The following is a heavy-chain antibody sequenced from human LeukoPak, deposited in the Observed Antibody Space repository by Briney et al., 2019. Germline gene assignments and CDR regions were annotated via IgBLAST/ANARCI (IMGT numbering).Heavy chain of an antibody. Sequence: GGSLRLSCAASGFTFSSYAMSWVRQAPGKGLEWVSTLSGSGGGTYYADSVKGRFTISRDNSKNTLYLQMNSLRAEDTAVYYCAKDYSRGIVARGNWLDPWGQGTLVTVSS. CDR3: AKDYSRGIVARGNWLDP. V-gene: IGHV3-23*01. J-gene: IGHJ5*02. CDR2: LSGSGGGT. D-gene: IGHD2-15*01. CDR1: GFTFSSYA.